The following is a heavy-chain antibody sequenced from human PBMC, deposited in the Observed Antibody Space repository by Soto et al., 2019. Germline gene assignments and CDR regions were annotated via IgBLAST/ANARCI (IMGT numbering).Heavy chain of an antibody. CDR2: IIPIFGTA. CDR1: GGTFSSYA. CDR3: ARGNSSSWYYYYYGMDV. V-gene: IGHV1-69*06. Sequence: ASVKVSCKASGGTFSSYAISWGRQAPGQGLEWMGGIIPIFGTANYAQKFQGRVTITADKSTSRAYMELSSLRSEDTAVYYCARGNSSSWYYYYYGMDVWGQGTTVTVSS. D-gene: IGHD6-6*01. J-gene: IGHJ6*02.